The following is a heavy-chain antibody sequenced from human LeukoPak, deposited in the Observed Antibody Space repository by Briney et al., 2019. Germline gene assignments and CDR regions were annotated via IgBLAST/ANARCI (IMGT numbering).Heavy chain of an antibody. CDR1: GGSISTYY. Sequence: SETLSLTCTVSGGSISTYYWNWIRQPPGKGLEWIGYIYYSGATNYNPSLKSRVTISVDTSKNQFSLKLSSVTAADTAVYYCARGGDYPVVFDYWGQGTLVTVSS. CDR3: ARGGDYPVVFDY. J-gene: IGHJ4*02. CDR2: IYYSGAT. D-gene: IGHD4-17*01. V-gene: IGHV4-59*01.